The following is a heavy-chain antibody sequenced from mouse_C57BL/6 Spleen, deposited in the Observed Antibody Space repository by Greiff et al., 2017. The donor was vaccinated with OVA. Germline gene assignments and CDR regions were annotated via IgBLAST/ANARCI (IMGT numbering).Heavy chain of an antibody. CDR1: GYAFSSYW. Sequence: QVQLKESGAELVKPGASVKISCKASGYAFSSYWMNWVKQRPGKGLEWIGQIYPGDGDTNYNGKFKGKATMTADNSSSTAYMQLSSLTYEDSAVYFCARDTTVVAFDYWGQGTTLTVSS. J-gene: IGHJ2*01. V-gene: IGHV1-80*01. CDR3: ARDTTVVAFDY. CDR2: IYPGDGDT. D-gene: IGHD1-1*01.